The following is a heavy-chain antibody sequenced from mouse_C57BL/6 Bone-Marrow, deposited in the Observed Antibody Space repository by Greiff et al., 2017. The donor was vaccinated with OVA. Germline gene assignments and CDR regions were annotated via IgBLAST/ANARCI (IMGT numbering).Heavy chain of an antibody. Sequence: EVQLQQSGAELVRPGASVKLSCTASGFNIKDYYMHWVKQRPEQGLEWIGRIDTEDGDTEYAPKFQGKATMTADTSSNTAYLQLSSLTSEDTAVYYCTTPYYYGSSYWYFDVWGTGTTVTVAS. CDR3: TTPYYYGSSYWYFDV. V-gene: IGHV14-1*01. CDR1: GFNIKDYY. CDR2: IDTEDGDT. J-gene: IGHJ1*03. D-gene: IGHD1-1*01.